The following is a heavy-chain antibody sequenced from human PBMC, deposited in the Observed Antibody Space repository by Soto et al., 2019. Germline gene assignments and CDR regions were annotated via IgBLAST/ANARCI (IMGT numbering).Heavy chain of an antibody. CDR1: GYTFTSYD. J-gene: IGHJ6*03. Sequence: ASVKVSCKASGYTFTSYDINWVRQATGQGLEWMGWMNPNSGNTGYAQKFQGRVTMTRNTSISTAYMELSSLRSEDTAVYYCGRGQSGGSGSYFYYYYYYMDVWGKGTTVTVSS. CDR3: GRGQSGGSGSYFYYYYYYMDV. D-gene: IGHD3-10*01. CDR2: MNPNSGNT. V-gene: IGHV1-8*01.